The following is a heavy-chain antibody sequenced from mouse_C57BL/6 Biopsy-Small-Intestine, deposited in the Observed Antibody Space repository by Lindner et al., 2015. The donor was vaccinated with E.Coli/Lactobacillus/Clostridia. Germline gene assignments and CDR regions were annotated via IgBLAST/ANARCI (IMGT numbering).Heavy chain of an antibody. CDR2: ISGYNT. CDR1: GYTFTSYG. J-gene: IGHJ1*01. CDR3: ARVGPRYSAYDSFESYYYFAMDV. V-gene: IGHV1-7*01. Sequence: SVKVSCKASGYTFTSYGIAWVRQAPGQGLEWMGWISGYNTNYAQNLQDRVTMTTDTSTNTAYMELRSLRSDDTAVYYCARVGPRYSAYDSFESYYYFAMDVWGQGTTVTVSS. D-gene: IGHD1-1*01.